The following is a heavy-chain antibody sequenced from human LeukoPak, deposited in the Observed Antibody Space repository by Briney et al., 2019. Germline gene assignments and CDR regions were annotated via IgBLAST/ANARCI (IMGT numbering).Heavy chain of an antibody. CDR3: TRVLSIVGATIIDY. CDR1: GFTFRSNY. V-gene: IGHV3-72*01. CDR2: SRPKANDYTT. D-gene: IGHD1-26*01. Sequence: GGSLRLSCAASGFTFRSNYMSWVRQAPGKGLEWVGRSRPKANDYTTDFAASVRGRFTISRDDSKNLLYLQMNSLKSEDTAVYYCTRVLSIVGATIIDYWGQGTLVTVSS. J-gene: IGHJ4*02.